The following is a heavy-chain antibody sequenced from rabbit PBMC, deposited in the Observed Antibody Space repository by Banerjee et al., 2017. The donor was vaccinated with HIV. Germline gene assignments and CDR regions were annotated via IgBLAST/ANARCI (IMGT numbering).Heavy chain of an antibody. CDR3: ARVLVVSGVDL. CDR2: IYAGDGTT. D-gene: IGHD4-1*01. CDR1: GFTISSRYY. Sequence: QEQLEESGGGLVQPEGSLTLTCTASGFTISSRYYMCWVRQAPGKGLEWIACIYAGDGTTYYASWAKGRFTISKTSSTTVTLQMTSLTAADTATDFCARVLVVSGVDLWGQGTLGTVS. J-gene: IGHJ4*01. V-gene: IGHV1S45*01.